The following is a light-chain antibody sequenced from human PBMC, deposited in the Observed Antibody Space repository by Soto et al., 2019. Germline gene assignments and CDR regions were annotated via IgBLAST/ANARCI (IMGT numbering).Light chain of an antibody. J-gene: IGKJ1*01. CDR2: GAS. CDR3: QQYETSPRT. CDR1: QSVSSNF. Sequence: EIVLTQSPGTLSLSPGERTTLSCRASQSVSSNFLDWYQQKPGQAPRLLIYGASSRATGIPASFSGSGSGTDFTLTISRLEPEDFAVYYCQQYETSPRTFGQGTKVDIK. V-gene: IGKV3-20*01.